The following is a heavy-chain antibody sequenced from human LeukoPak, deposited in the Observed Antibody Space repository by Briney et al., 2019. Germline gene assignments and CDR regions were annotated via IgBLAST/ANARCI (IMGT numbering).Heavy chain of an antibody. CDR2: IRGSGDIT. CDR1: GFTFSSYA. V-gene: IGHV3-23*01. CDR3: AKDGISGWYGKHFDF. Sequence: PGGSLRLSCAASGFTFSSYAMNWVRQAPGKGLEWVSTIRGSGDITYYADSVKGRFTISRDNSKNTLYLQISSLRAEDTAIYYCAKDGISGWYGKHFDFWGQGIMVTGSS. J-gene: IGHJ4*02. D-gene: IGHD6-19*01.